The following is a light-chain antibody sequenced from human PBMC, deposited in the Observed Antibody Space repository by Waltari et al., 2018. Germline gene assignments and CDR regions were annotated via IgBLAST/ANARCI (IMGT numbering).Light chain of an antibody. V-gene: IGKV3-15*01. CDR1: QSVGSK. CDR2: GAS. J-gene: IGKJ4*01. CDR3: QQYNNWPLT. Sequence: EMMMTQSPATLSVSPGERVTLSCRASQSVGSKLAWYHQKPGQAPRLLIYGASTRATGIAARFSGSGSGTEFTLTISTLQSEDFAVYYCQQYNNWPLTFGGGTKVEIK.